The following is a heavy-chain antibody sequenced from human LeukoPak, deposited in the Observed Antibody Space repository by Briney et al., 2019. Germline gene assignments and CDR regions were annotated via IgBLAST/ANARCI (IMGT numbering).Heavy chain of an antibody. J-gene: IGHJ4*02. D-gene: IGHD1-20*01. CDR1: GYTFTGYY. V-gene: IGHV1-2*06. Sequence: GASVKVSCKASGYTFTGYYMHWVRQAPGQGLEWMGRINPNSGGTNYAQKFQGRVTMTRDTSISTAYMELSRLRFDDTAVYYCARGRKYNWNPAFDYWGQGTLVTVSS. CDR2: INPNSGGT. CDR3: ARGRKYNWNPAFDY.